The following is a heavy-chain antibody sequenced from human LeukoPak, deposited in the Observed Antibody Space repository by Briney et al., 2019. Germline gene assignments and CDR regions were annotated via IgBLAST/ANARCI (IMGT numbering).Heavy chain of an antibody. CDR2: IYYSGTT. J-gene: IGHJ5*02. D-gene: IGHD2-15*01. V-gene: IGHV4-59*12. CDR1: GGSISSYY. Sequence: NSSETLSLTCTVSGGSISSYYWSWIRQPPGKGLEWIGYIYYSGTTNYNPSLKSRVTISVDTSKNQFSLNLISVTAADTAVYFCARGRGGGGSSNNWFDPWGQGTLVTVSS. CDR3: ARGRGGGGSSNNWFDP.